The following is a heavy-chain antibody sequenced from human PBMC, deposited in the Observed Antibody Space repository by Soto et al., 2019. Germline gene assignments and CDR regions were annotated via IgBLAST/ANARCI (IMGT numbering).Heavy chain of an antibody. Sequence: SETLSLTCAVYGGSFSGYYWSWIRQPPGKGLEWIGEINHSGSTNYNPSLKSRVTISVDTSKNQFSLKLSSVTAADTAVYYCASHPYDFWSGYYRFDPWGQGTPVTVSS. J-gene: IGHJ5*02. CDR3: ASHPYDFWSGYYRFDP. CDR1: GGSFSGYY. CDR2: INHSGST. V-gene: IGHV4-34*01. D-gene: IGHD3-3*01.